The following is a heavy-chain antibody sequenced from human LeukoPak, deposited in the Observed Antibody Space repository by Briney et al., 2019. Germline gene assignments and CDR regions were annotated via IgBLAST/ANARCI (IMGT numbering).Heavy chain of an antibody. CDR2: ISYTGST. CDR1: GGSFSSGY. D-gene: IGHD3-16*01. J-gene: IGHJ4*02. Sequence: SETLSLTCAVSGGSFSSGYWSWIRQPPGKGLEWVGWISYTGSTKYSSSLNSRATISVDTSKMQFSLKLTSVTAADTAVYYCARFTYYGPFDYWGQGTLVTVSS. CDR3: ARFTYYGPFDY. V-gene: IGHV4-59*01.